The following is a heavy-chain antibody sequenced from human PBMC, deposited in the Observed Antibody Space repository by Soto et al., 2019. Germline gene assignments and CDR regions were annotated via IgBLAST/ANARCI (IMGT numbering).Heavy chain of an antibody. CDR3: SRYDSSGYYWPYYYYGMDV. J-gene: IGHJ6*02. D-gene: IGHD3-22*01. V-gene: IGHV3-21*01. CDR2: ISSSSSYI. CDR1: GFTFSTYS. Sequence: GGSLRLSCAASGFTFSTYSMNWVRQAPGKGLEWVSSISSSSSYIYYADSVKGRFTISRDNAKNSLYLQMNSLRAEDTAVYFCSRYDSSGYYWPYYYYGMDVWGQGTTVTVSS.